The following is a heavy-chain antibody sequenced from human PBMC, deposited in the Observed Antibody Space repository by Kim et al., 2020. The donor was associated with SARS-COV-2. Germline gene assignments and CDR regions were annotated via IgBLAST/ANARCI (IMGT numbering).Heavy chain of an antibody. J-gene: IGHJ4*02. D-gene: IGHD2-21*01. V-gene: IGHV4-59*13. Sequence: SETLSLTCTVSGGSISSYYWSWIRQPPGKGLEWIGYIYYSGSTNYNPSLKSRVTISVDTSKNQFSLKLSSVTAADTAVYYCARGGAYCGGDCYPYFDYWGQGTLVTVSS. CDR1: GGSISSYY. CDR2: IYYSGST. CDR3: ARGGAYCGGDCYPYFDY.